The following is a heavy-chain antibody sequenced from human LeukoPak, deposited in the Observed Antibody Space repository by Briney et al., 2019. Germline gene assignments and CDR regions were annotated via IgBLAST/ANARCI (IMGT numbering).Heavy chain of an antibody. CDR1: GFTFSSYW. J-gene: IGHJ4*02. CDR2: IKQDGSEE. Sequence: GGSLRLSCAASGFTFSSYWMSWVRQAPGKGLEWVANIKQDGSEEYYVDSVKGRFTISRDNAKNSLYLQMNSLRAEDTAVYYCARDAYYGSGSYCDYWGQGTLVTVSS. D-gene: IGHD3-10*01. CDR3: ARDAYYGSGSYCDY. V-gene: IGHV3-7*01.